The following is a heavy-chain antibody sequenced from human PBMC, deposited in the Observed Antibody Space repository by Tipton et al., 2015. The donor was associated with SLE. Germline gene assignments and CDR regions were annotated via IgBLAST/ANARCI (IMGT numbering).Heavy chain of an antibody. CDR3: AKFEKTTDFYPDS. D-gene: IGHD1/OR15-1a*01. Sequence: SLRLSCAASGFTFRTYGMHWVRQAPGKGLEWVSFIRFDGNVKQYADSVRGRFTISRDNSKNTLSLQMDSLRPEDTATYYCAKFEKTTDFYPDSWGQGTLVSVSS. J-gene: IGHJ4*02. CDR2: IRFDGNVK. CDR1: GFTFRTYG. V-gene: IGHV3-30*02.